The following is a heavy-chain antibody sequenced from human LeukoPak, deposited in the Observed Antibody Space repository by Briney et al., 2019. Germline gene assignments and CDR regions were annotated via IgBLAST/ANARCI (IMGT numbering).Heavy chain of an antibody. V-gene: IGHV3-23*01. Sequence: ETLSLTCAVSGGSISSSNWWSWVRQAPGKGLEWVSAISGSGGSTYYADSVKGRFTISRDNSKNTLYLQMNSLRAEDTAVYYCAKDGERFLEWLSAPYFDYWGQGTLVTVSS. D-gene: IGHD3-3*01. CDR1: GGSISSSN. CDR3: AKDGERFLEWLSAPYFDY. J-gene: IGHJ4*02. CDR2: ISGSGGST.